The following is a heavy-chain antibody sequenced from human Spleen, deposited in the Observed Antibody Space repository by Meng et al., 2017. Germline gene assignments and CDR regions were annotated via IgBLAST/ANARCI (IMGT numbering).Heavy chain of an antibody. CDR3: ARTRVLYYFDQ. Sequence: QVQLQQWGAGRLKPSEALSLTCAVYGGSFSGYYWSWIRQPPGKGLEWIGEINHRGDTKHNPSLRSRVTISVDTSKNQFSLKLNSVTAADTAVYYCARTRVLYYFDQWGQGTLVTVSS. J-gene: IGHJ4*02. V-gene: IGHV4-34*02. CDR1: GGSFSGYY. CDR2: INHRGDT. D-gene: IGHD2/OR15-2a*01.